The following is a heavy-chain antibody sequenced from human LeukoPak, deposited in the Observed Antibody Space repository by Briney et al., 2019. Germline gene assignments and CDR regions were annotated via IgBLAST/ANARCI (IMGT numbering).Heavy chain of an antibody. V-gene: IGHV4-34*12. CDR2: IIHSGST. CDR3: ASTQMRTVTTLVPSSGAPIDS. J-gene: IGHJ5*01. D-gene: IGHD4-17*01. Sequence: SETLCLSCAVSGGSSTGYYWTWVRQPPGRGLEWICEIIHSGSTLYNAPPKKGVSTSVDTSTNQFSLILTTVTDADTAMYYCASTQMRTVTTLVPSSGAPIDSWGQGSLVTVSS. CDR1: GGSSTGYY.